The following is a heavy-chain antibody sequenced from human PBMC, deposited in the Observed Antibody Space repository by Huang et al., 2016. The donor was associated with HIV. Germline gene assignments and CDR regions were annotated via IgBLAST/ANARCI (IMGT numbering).Heavy chain of an antibody. V-gene: IGHV3-7*01. CDR3: ATKTGAMDI. CDR1: TFSFGAYW. Sequence: VESGGRLVQPGGSIRLSCVGSTFSFGAYWMSWVRQNPGKGLEWVANIKQDESEKYYVESVKGRFNISRDNAKKILFLQMDNVRVEDTATYYCATKTGAMDIWGQGTAVTVS. D-gene: IGHD1-7*01. CDR2: IKQDESEK. J-gene: IGHJ6*02.